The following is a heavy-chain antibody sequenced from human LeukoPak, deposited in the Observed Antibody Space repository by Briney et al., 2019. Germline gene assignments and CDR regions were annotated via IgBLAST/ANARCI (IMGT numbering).Heavy chain of an antibody. CDR3: AKDRCSNGVGCYYYYMDV. CDR1: RFTFDEYG. D-gene: IGHD2-8*01. V-gene: IGHV3-11*04. J-gene: IGHJ6*03. CDR2: ISSSGSI. Sequence: GGSLRLSCAASRFTFDEYGMSWIRQAPGKGLEWVSYISSSGSIYYADSVKGRFSISRDSSKNILYLQMNSLRAEDTAVYYCAKDRCSNGVGCYYYYMDVWGKGTTVTISS.